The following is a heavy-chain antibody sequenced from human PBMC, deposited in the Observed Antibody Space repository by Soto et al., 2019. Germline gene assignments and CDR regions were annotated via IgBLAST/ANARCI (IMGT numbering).Heavy chain of an antibody. J-gene: IGHJ4*02. CDR3: ARAVAVAADFDY. D-gene: IGHD6-19*01. V-gene: IGHV1-18*01. CDR1: GYTFTSYG. CDR2: ISAYNGST. Sequence: ASVKVSCKASGYTFTSYGISWVRQAPGQGLEWMGWISAYNGSTNYSQKFQGRVTITRDTSASTAYMELSSLRSEDTAVYYCARAVAVAADFDYWGQGTLVTVSS.